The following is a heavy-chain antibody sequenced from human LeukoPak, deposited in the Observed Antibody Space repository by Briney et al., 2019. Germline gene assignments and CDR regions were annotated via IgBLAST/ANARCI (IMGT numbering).Heavy chain of an antibody. CDR1: GVSISSYY. J-gene: IGHJ6*02. D-gene: IGHD6-19*01. V-gene: IGHV4-59*01. CDR3: ARDSSRYSSGWPLSDYYYYGMDV. Sequence: SETLSLTCTVSGVSISSYYWSWIRQPPGKGLEWIGYIYYSGSTNYNPSLKSRVTISVDTSKNQFSLKLSSVTAADTAVYYCARDSSRYSSGWPLSDYYYYGMDVWGQGTTVTVSS. CDR2: IYYSGST.